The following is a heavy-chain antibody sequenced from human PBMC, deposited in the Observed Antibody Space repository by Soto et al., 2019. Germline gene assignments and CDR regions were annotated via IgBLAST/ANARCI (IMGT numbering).Heavy chain of an antibody. CDR3: ARTRSFTLGFYYDGMDV. J-gene: IGHJ6*02. V-gene: IGHV5-51*01. D-gene: IGHD6-6*01. CDR2: IYPGVSET. Sequence: GESLKIYCQGSGYSFASYWIGWVRQMPGKDLEWMGIIYPGVSETRYSQSFQGQVTIPADKSLRTAYLQWTSLKASDTALYYCARTRSFTLGFYYDGMDVWGQGTTVTVSS. CDR1: GYSFASYW.